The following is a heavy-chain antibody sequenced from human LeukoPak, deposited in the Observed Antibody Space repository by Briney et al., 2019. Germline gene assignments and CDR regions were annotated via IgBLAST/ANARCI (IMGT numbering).Heavy chain of an antibody. J-gene: IGHJ6*02. CDR3: ARESYCDTYYYYYGMDV. CDR2: IWYDGSNK. CDR1: GFTFSSYG. V-gene: IGHV3-33*01. D-gene: IGHD1-26*01. Sequence: PGGSLILSCAASGFTFSSYGMHWVRQAPGKGLEWVAVIWYDGSNKYYADSVKGRFTISRDNSKNTLYLQMNSLRAEDTAVYYCARESYCDTYYYYYGMDVWGQGTTVTVSS.